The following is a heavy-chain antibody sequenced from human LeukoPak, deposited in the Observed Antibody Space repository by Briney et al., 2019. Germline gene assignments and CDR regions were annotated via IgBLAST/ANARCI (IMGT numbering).Heavy chain of an antibody. CDR3: TTERAGTTVDY. CDR1: GFTFSSYA. V-gene: IGHV4-39*07. D-gene: IGHD1-1*01. J-gene: IGHJ4*02. Sequence: GSLRLSCAASGFTFSSYAMSWVRQPPGQGLEWIGSIYYTGDTYYNPSLKSRLTISLDTSKNQFSLKLTSVTAADTAVYYCTTERAGTTVDYWGQGTLVTVSP. CDR2: IYYTGDT.